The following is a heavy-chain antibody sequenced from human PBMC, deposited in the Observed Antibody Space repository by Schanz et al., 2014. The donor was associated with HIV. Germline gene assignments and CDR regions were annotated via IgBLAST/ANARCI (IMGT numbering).Heavy chain of an antibody. D-gene: IGHD1-26*01. J-gene: IGHJ4*02. V-gene: IGHV1-8*01. CDR2: MNPNSGNT. Sequence: QVQLVQSGAEVKKPGASVKVSCKASGYTFSNFAINWVRQATGQGLEWMGWMNPNSGNTGYAQKFRGRVTMTRNTYTGTAYMELRSLRSDDTAVYYCASLVGATGLELDYWGQGTLVTVSS. CDR1: GYTFSNFA. CDR3: ASLVGATGLELDY.